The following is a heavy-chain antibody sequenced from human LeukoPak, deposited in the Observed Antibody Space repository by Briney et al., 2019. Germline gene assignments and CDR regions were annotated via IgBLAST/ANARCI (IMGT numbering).Heavy chain of an antibody. V-gene: IGHV1-2*06. CDR3: ARDTHSRFLEWFV. Sequence: ASVKVSCKASGYTFTGYYMHWVRQAPGQGLEWMGRINPNSGGTNYAQKFQGRVTMTRDTSISTAYMELSWLRSDDTAVYYCARDTHSRFLEWFVWGQGTLVTVSS. D-gene: IGHD3-3*01. CDR1: GYTFTGYY. J-gene: IGHJ4*02. CDR2: INPNSGGT.